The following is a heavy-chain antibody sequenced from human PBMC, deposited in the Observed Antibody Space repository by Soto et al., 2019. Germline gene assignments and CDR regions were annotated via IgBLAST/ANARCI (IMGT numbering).Heavy chain of an antibody. J-gene: IGHJ4*02. V-gene: IGHV2-5*02. CDR1: GFSLSTTAEG. CDR2: IYWGDDE. Sequence: QITLKEPGPTLVKPTQTLTLTCTFSGFSLSTTAEGVGWIRQPPGKALEWLALIYWGDDERDSPSLKSRLTNTKDPSNNQVVLTMTNVDPEEAARYYGAHGSCSRDDCYPNRYLDYWVQGILGSVCS. D-gene: IGHD2-2*01. CDR3: AHGSCSRDDCYPNRYLDY.